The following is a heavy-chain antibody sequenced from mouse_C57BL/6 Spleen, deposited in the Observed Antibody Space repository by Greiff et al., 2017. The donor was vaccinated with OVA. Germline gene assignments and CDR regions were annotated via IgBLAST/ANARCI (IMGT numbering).Heavy chain of an antibody. J-gene: IGHJ3*01. CDR2: INPNNGGT. V-gene: IGHV1-22*01. CDR1: GYTFTDYN. Sequence: VQLQQSGPELVKPGASVKMSCKASGYTFTDYNMHWVKQSHGKSLEWIGYINPNNGGTSYNQKFKGKATLTVNKSSSTAYMELRSLTSEDSAVYYCALYYDYDDWFAYWGQGTLVTVSA. CDR3: ALYYDYDDWFAY. D-gene: IGHD2-4*01.